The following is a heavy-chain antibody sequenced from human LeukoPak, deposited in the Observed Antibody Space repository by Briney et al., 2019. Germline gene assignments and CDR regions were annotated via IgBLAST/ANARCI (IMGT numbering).Heavy chain of an antibody. Sequence: GGPLRLSCAASGFTFSRYWMSWVRQAPGKGLEWVANIKQDGSEKYYVDSVKGRFTISRDDAKNSLYLQMNSLRAEDTAVYFCAREQYGGKDYWGQGNLVTVSS. J-gene: IGHJ4*02. CDR3: AREQYGGKDY. CDR1: GFTFSRYW. CDR2: IKQDGSEK. V-gene: IGHV3-7*05. D-gene: IGHD4-23*01.